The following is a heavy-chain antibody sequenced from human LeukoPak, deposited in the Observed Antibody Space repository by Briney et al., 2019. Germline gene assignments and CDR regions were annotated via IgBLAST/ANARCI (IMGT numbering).Heavy chain of an antibody. J-gene: IGHJ4*02. CDR1: GFSLSSSGVG. CDR2: IYWDDDK. D-gene: IGHD6-13*01. CDR3: ARSRGSSWYTN. V-gene: IGHV2-5*02. Sequence: SAPTLVKPTHTLTLTCTFSGFSLSSSGVGVGWIRQPPGKALEWLALIYWDDDKRYSTSLKTRLTISKDTSKNQVVLTMTNMDPVDTATYYCARSRGSSWYTNWGQGTLVTVSS.